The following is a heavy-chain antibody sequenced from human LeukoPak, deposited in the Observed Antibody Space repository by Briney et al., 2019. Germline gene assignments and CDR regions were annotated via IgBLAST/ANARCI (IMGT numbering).Heavy chain of an antibody. V-gene: IGHV4-34*01. CDR2: INHSGST. D-gene: IGHD6-19*01. CDR3: ARGLSVAGAGY. Sequence: SETLSLTCAVYGGSFSGNYWGWIRQPPGKGLEWIGEINHSGSTNYNPSLKSRVTISVDTSKNQFSLKLSSVTAADTAVYYCARGLSVAGAGYWGQGTLVTVSS. CDR1: GGSFSGNY. J-gene: IGHJ4*02.